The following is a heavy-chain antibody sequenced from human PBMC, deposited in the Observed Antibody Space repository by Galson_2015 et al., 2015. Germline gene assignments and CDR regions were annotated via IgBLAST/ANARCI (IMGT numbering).Heavy chain of an antibody. CDR3: ARDPRYSSSWTDAFDI. CDR1: GFNFRYSS. V-gene: IGHV3-48*02. J-gene: IGHJ3*02. CDR2: ISSSSSTI. D-gene: IGHD6-13*01. Sequence: SLRLSCAASGFNFRYSSMARVRQAPEKGLEWVSYISSSSSTIYYADSVKGRFTISRDNAKNSLYLQMNSLRDEDTAVYYCARDPRYSSSWTDAFDIWGQGTMVTVSS.